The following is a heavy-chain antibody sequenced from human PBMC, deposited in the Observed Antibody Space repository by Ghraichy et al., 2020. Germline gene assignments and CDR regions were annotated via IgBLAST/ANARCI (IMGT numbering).Heavy chain of an antibody. J-gene: IGHJ3*01. CDR2: INSTSSYI. CDR3: ARGPDIVAVPTSPDAFDV. Sequence: GGSLRLSCAASGFPFTSYSMNWVRQAPGKGLEWVASINSTSSYIYYGDSLKGRFTIARDNARNTLLLHMSSLRADDTALYYCARGPDIVAVPTSPDAFDVWGQGTTVTVSS. CDR1: GFPFTSYS. D-gene: IGHD2-2*01. V-gene: IGHV3-21*01.